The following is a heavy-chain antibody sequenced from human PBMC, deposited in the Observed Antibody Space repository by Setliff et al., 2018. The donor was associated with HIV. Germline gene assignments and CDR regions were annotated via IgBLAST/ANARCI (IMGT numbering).Heavy chain of an antibody. CDR1: GYSISSGYY. D-gene: IGHD3-10*01. CDR3: TRRGADSYYPRPLDV. J-gene: IGHJ6*03. CDR2: IYHSGTT. Sequence: SETLSLTCAVSGYSISSGYYWGWIRQPPGKGLEWIGSIYHSGTTNYNPSLKSRVTISVDTSKNQFSLRLNSVTAADTAIYYCTRRGADSYYPRPLDVWGKGTTVTV. V-gene: IGHV4-38-2*01.